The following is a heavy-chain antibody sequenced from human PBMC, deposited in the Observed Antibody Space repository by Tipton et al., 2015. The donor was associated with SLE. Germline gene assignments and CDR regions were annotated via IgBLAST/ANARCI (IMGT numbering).Heavy chain of an antibody. CDR3: AGALASFDY. D-gene: IGHD1-1*01. J-gene: IGHJ4*02. Sequence: TLSLTCTVSGGSISSYYWSWIRQPPGKGLEWIGEINHSGSTNYNPSLKSRVTISIDTSKNQFSLKLSSVTAADTAVYYCAGALASFDYWGQGTLVTVSS. CDR1: GGSISSYY. V-gene: IGHV4-34*01. CDR2: INHSGST.